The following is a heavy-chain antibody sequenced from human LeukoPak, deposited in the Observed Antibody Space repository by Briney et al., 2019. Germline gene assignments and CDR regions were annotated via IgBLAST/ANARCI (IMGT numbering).Heavy chain of an antibody. D-gene: IGHD2-2*01. CDR1: GFTFSSYS. J-gene: IGHJ4*02. V-gene: IGHV3-21*01. CDR3: ASSSTSFATPFY. CDR2: ISSSSSYI. Sequence: GVLRLSCAASGFTFSSYSMNWVRQAPGKGLEWVSSISSSSSYIYYADSVKGRFTISRDNAKNSLYLQMNSLRAEDTAVYYCASSSTSFATPFYWGQGTLVTVSS.